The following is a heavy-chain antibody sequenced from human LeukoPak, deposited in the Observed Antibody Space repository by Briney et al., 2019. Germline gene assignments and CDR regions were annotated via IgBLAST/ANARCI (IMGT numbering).Heavy chain of an antibody. D-gene: IGHD5-18*01. CDR2: ISGDGGST. Sequence: GGSLRLSCAASGFTFTTYAMHWVRQAPGKGLEWVSLISGDGGSTYYADSVKGRFTISRDNSKNSLYLQMNSLRTEDTALYYCAKEAEWIQLWSSLNYWGQGTLVTVSS. CDR1: GFTFTTYA. CDR3: AKEAEWIQLWSSLNY. J-gene: IGHJ4*02. V-gene: IGHV3-43*02.